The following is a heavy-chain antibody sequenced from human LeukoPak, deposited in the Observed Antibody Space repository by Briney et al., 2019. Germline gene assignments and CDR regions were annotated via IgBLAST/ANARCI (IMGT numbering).Heavy chain of an antibody. Sequence: PGGSLRLSCTSSGFIFSSHRMNWVRQAPGKGPEWVANIKYDGSEQYYVDSVKGRFSISRDNTKNLLYLQMNSLRVEDTAVYYCARDYGWSFANWGQGTLVTVSS. J-gene: IGHJ4*02. CDR3: ARDYGWSFAN. CDR1: GFIFSSHR. CDR2: IKYDGSEQ. D-gene: IGHD3-10*01. V-gene: IGHV3-7*03.